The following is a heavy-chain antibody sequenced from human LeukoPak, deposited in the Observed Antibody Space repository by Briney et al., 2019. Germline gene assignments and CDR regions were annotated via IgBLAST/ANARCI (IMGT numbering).Heavy chain of an antibody. CDR2: IPYDASNK. CDR1: GFTFSSYS. Sequence: RPGGSLRLSCAASGFTFSSYSMSWLRQAPGKGLEWVAFIPYDASNKYYADSVKGRFTISRDNSKNTLYLQMNSLRTEDTAVYYCAKEGSQWLYFDYWGQGTLVTVSS. V-gene: IGHV3-30*02. J-gene: IGHJ4*02. CDR3: AKEGSQWLYFDY. D-gene: IGHD6-19*01.